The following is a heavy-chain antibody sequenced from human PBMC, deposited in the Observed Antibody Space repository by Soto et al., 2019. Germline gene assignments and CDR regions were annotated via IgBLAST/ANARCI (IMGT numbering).Heavy chain of an antibody. D-gene: IGHD1-26*01. CDR3: AKAGIYGHDAFAI. CDR2: ISGSGGST. V-gene: IGHV3-23*01. J-gene: IGHJ3*02. Sequence: EVQLLESGGGLVQPGGSLRLSCAASGFTFSSYAMSWVRQAPGKGLEWVSAISGSGGSTYYADSVKGRFTISRDNSKNSLYRQMIRVRTEDAAVYYCAKAGIYGHDAFAIWGQGTMVTVSS. CDR1: GFTFSSYA.